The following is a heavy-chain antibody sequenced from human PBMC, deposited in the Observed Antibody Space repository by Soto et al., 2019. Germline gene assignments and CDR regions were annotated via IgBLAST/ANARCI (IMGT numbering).Heavy chain of an antibody. CDR1: GFTFDDYA. CDR3: AKDRVVGATYYYYYGMDV. V-gene: IGHV3-9*01. D-gene: IGHD1-26*01. J-gene: IGHJ6*02. Sequence: GGSLRLSCAASGFTFDDYAMHWVRQAPGKGLEWVSGISWNSGSIGYEDSVKGRFTISRDNAKNSLYLQMNSLRAEDTALYYCAKDRVVGATYYYYYGMDVWGQGTTVTVYS. CDR2: ISWNSGSI.